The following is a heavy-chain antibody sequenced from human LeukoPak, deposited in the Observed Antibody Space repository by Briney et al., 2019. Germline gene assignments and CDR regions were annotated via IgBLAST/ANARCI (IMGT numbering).Heavy chain of an antibody. CDR1: GFTFSSYS. J-gene: IGHJ6*01. CDR3: AKAVVVAAKGSPPSYYYYGMDV. D-gene: IGHD2-15*01. V-gene: IGHV3-23*01. CDR2: ISGSGGST. Sequence: GGSLTLSCAASGFTFSSYSMSWVRQAPGKGLEWVSAISGSGGSTYYADSVKGRFTISRDNSKTTLYLQMNSLRAEDTAVYYCAKAVVVAAKGSPPSYYYYGMDVWGQGTTVTVSS.